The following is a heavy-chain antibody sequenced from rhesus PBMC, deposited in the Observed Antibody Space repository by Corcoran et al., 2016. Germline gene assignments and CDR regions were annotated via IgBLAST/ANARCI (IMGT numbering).Heavy chain of an antibody. V-gene: IGHV4-127*01. CDR3: AGFGGSYYEADY. D-gene: IGHD3-16*01. Sequence: QVQLQESGPGLVKPSETLSLTCAVSGYSISSGYGWSWIRQPPGKGLGWIRYSGGSRGRPNYTPSLQVRVTISKDTSTHQFPLKLSSVTAADATVYSCAGFGGSYYEADYWGQGVLVTVSS. J-gene: IGHJ4*01. CDR2: SGGSRGRP. CDR1: GYSISSGYG.